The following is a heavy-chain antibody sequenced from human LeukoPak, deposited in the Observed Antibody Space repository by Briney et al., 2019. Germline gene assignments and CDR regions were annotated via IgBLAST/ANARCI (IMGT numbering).Heavy chain of an antibody. J-gene: IGHJ5*02. CDR1: GFTFSSYA. V-gene: IGHV3-30-3*01. CDR3: AKDMGDYDFWSGSFDP. CDR2: ISYDGSNK. D-gene: IGHD3-3*01. Sequence: PGGSLRLSCAASGFTFSSYAMHWVRQAPGKGLEWVAVISYDGSNKYYADSVKGRFTISRDNSKNTLYLQMNSLRAEDTAVYYCAKDMGDYDFWSGSFDPWGQGTLVTVSS.